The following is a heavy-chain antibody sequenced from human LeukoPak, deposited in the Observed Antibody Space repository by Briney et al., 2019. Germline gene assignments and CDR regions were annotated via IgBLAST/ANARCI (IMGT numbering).Heavy chain of an antibody. CDR1: GYTFTGYY. Sequence: ASVKVSCKASGYTFTGYYIHWVRQAPGQGLEWMGRINCNGGGTSYAQKFQGRVTMTRDTSISSAYMELDRLTSDDTAVYYCARDYGPYPGCSWFDPWGQGTLVTVSS. CDR2: INCNGGGT. CDR3: ARDYGPYPGCSWFDP. D-gene: IGHD2-21*01. V-gene: IGHV1-2*06. J-gene: IGHJ5*02.